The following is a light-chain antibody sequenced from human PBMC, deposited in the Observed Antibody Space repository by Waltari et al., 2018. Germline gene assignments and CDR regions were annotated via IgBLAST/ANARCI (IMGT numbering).Light chain of an antibody. J-gene: IGLJ2*01. V-gene: IGLV2-23*02. CDR2: EVS. CDR1: SSDVGSYNL. CDR3: CSYAGSSTLV. Sequence: QSALTQPASVSGSPGQSITISCTGTSSDVGSYNLFSWYQQHPGKAPKLMIYEVSKRPSGVSNRFSGSKFGNTASLTISGLQAEDEADYYCCSYAGSSTLVFGGGTKLTVL.